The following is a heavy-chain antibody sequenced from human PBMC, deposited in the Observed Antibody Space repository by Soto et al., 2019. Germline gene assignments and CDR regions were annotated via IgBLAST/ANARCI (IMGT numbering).Heavy chain of an antibody. J-gene: IGHJ6*02. V-gene: IGHV1-69*13. CDR1: GGTFSSYA. CDR3: ARGGRQQLALALYYYGMDV. Sequence: ASVKVSCKASGGTFSSYAISWVRQAPGQGLEWMGGIIPIFGTANYAQKFQGRVTITADESASTAYMELSSLRSEDTAVYYCARGGRQQLALALYYYGMDVWGQGTTVTVSS. CDR2: IIPIFGTA. D-gene: IGHD6-13*01.